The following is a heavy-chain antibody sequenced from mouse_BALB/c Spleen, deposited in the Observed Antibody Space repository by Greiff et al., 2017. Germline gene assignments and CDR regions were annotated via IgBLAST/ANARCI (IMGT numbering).Heavy chain of an antibody. CDR2: IDPSDSET. D-gene: IGHD1-1*01. Sequence: QVQLKQSGPQLVRPGASVQISCKASGYSFTSYWMHWVKQRPGQGLEWIGMIDPSDSETRLNQKFKDKATLTVDKSSSTAYMQLSSPTSEDSAVYCCASDGSRYGYFDVWGAGTTVTVSA. J-gene: IGHJ1*01. V-gene: IGHV1S126*01. CDR1: GYSFTSYW. CDR3: ASDGSRYGYFDV.